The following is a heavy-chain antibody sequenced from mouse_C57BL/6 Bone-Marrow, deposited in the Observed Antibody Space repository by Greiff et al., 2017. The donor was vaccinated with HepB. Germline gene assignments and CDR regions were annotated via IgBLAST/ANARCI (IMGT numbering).Heavy chain of an antibody. D-gene: IGHD2-4*01. J-gene: IGHJ2*01. Sequence: EVHLVESEGGLVQPGSSMKLSCTASGFTFSDYYMAWVRQVPEKGLEWVANINYDGSSTYYLDSLKSRFIISRDNAKNILYLQMSSLKSEDTATYYCARGTMITTGYYFDYWGQGTTLTVSS. CDR1: GFTFSDYY. CDR3: ARGTMITTGYYFDY. V-gene: IGHV5-16*01. CDR2: INYDGSST.